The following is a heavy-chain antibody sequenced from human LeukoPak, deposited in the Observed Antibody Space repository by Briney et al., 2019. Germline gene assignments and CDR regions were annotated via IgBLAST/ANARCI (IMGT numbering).Heavy chain of an antibody. V-gene: IGHV4-39*01. D-gene: IGHD2/OR15-2a*01. CDR1: GGSISSSSYY. CDR3: ARHVKPRTYFYFDY. J-gene: IGHJ4*02. CDR2: IYYSGST. Sequence: PSETLSLTCTVSGGSISSSSYYWGWIRQPPGKGLEWIGSIYYSGSTYYNPSLRSRVTISVDTSKNQFSLKLSSVTAADTAVYYCARHVKPRTYFYFDYWGQGTLVTVSS.